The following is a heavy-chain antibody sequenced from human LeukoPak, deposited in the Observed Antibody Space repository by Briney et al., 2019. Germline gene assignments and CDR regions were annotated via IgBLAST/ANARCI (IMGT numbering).Heavy chain of an antibody. CDR3: ASLPEGYSIALTYFDY. CDR1: GFTFSDYY. D-gene: IGHD6-6*01. J-gene: IGHJ4*02. Sequence: PGGSLRLSCAASGFTFSDYYMSWIRQAPGKGLEWVSYISSSGSTIYYADSVKGRFTISRDNAKNSLYLQMNSLRAEDTAVYYCASLPEGYSIALTYFDYWGQGTLVTVSS. CDR2: ISSSGSTI. V-gene: IGHV3-11*01.